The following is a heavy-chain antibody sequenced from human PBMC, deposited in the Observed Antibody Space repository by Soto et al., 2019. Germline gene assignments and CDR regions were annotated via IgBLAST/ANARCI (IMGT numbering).Heavy chain of an antibody. D-gene: IGHD2-2*01. CDR2: ISYDGSNK. V-gene: IGHV3-30*03. CDR1: GFTFSSYG. Sequence: QVQLVESGGGVVQPGRSLRLSCAASGFTFSSYGMHWVRQAPGKGLEWVAVISYDGSNKYYADSVKGRFTISRDNSKNTLYLQMNSLRAEDTAVYYCSGGFVLVPAAMVDYYYGMDVWGQGTTFTVSS. CDR3: SGGFVLVPAAMVDYYYGMDV. J-gene: IGHJ6*02.